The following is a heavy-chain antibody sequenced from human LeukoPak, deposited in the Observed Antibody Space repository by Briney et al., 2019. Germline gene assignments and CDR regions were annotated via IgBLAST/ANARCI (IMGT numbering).Heavy chain of an antibody. D-gene: IGHD3-3*01. J-gene: IGHJ6*03. CDR3: ARVLPIFGVVTPYYMDV. CDR2: IYHSGST. Sequence: PSETLSLTCAVSGGSISSSNWWSWVRQPPGKGLEWIGEIYHSGSTNYNPSLKSRVTISVDKSKNQFSLKLSSVTAADTAVYYCARVLPIFGVVTPYYMDVWGKGTTVIVSS. V-gene: IGHV4-4*02. CDR1: GGSISSSNW.